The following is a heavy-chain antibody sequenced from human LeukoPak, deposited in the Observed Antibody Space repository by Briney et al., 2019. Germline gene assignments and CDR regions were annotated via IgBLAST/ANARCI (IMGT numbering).Heavy chain of an antibody. V-gene: IGHV1-2*02. CDR3: ARETGRRDYYDSSGYLEH. CDR1: GYTFTGYF. D-gene: IGHD3-22*01. CDR2: INPRSGGT. J-gene: IGHJ4*02. Sequence: ASVKVSCKASGYTFTGYFIHWVRQAPGQGPEWMGWINPRSGGTNYAQNFQGRVTMTRDTSISTAYMELSRLVSDDTAVYYCARETGRRDYYDSSGYLEHWGQGTLVTVSS.